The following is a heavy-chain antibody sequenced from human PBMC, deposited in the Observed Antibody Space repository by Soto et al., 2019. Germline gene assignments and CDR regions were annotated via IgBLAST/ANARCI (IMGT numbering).Heavy chain of an antibody. Sequence: QVQLVESGGGVVQPGRSLRLSCAASGFIFSSYGMQWVRQAPGKGLEWVAVISYEGSHTYYADSVKGRFTITRDNSKNTLYLQINSLRPEDTAVYYCAKEVHCGGGSCSWSEGFDYWGQGTLLTVSS. CDR3: AKEVHCGGGSCSWSEGFDY. CDR1: GFIFSSYG. CDR2: ISYEGSHT. D-gene: IGHD2-15*01. V-gene: IGHV3-30*18. J-gene: IGHJ4*02.